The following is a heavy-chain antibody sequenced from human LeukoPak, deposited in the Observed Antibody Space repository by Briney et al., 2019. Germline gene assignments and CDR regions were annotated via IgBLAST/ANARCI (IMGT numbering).Heavy chain of an antibody. J-gene: IGHJ6*02. Sequence: GGSLRLSCVTSGFIFSSYEMNWVRQAPGKGLEWVSYISTSGGTIYYADSVRGRFTISRDNAKNSLYLQMNSLRAEDTAVYYCARDLSYCTITSCSYYYYGMDVWGQGTTVTVSS. CDR3: ARDLSYCTITSCSYYYYGMDV. CDR2: ISTSGGTI. V-gene: IGHV3-48*03. D-gene: IGHD2-2*01. CDR1: GFIFSSYE.